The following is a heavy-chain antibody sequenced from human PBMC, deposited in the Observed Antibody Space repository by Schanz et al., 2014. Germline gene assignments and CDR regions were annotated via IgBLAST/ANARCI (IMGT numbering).Heavy chain of an antibody. Sequence: QVQLVQSGAEVKKPGASMKISCKASGYTFTNFFLHWVRQAPGQGLEWMGKIIPVLNIATYAQRFQGRVTITADRSTSTAYMELSSLRSEDTAVYYCARGYGDSPTDFWGQGTLVTVSS. CDR3: ARGYGDSPTDF. CDR1: GYTFTNFF. CDR2: IIPVLNIA. J-gene: IGHJ4*02. D-gene: IGHD4-17*01. V-gene: IGHV1-69*09.